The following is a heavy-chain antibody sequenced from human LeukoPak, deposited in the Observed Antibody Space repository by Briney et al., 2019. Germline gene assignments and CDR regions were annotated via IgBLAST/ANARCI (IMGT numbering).Heavy chain of an antibody. CDR3: ARKKGDC. J-gene: IGHJ4*02. CDR2: INPNSGGR. CDR1: GYTFTDYY. Sequence: ASVKVSCKASGYTFTDYYLHWVRQAPGQGLEWMGWINPNSGGRNYALKFQGRVTMTRDTSISTVYMEVSRLTSDDTAVYFCARKKGDCWGQGTLVIVST. V-gene: IGHV1-2*02.